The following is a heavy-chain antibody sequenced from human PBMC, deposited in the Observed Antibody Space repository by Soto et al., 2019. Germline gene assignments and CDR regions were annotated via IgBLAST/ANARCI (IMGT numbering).Heavy chain of an antibody. CDR3: ARASFNWNYVGVGYYYYYMDV. D-gene: IGHD1-7*01. J-gene: IGHJ6*03. Sequence: EVQLVESGGGLVQPGGSLRLSCAASGFTVSSNYMSWVRQAPGKGLEWVSAIYSGGSTYYADSVKGRFTISRDNSKNTLYLQMNSLRAEDTAVYYCARASFNWNYVGVGYYYYYMDVWGKGTTVTVSS. V-gene: IGHV3-66*01. CDR2: IYSGGST. CDR1: GFTVSSNY.